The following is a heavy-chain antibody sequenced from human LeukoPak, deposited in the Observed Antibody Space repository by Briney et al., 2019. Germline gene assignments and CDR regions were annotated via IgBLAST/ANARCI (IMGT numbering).Heavy chain of an antibody. CDR1: GYTFTGYY. V-gene: IGHV1-2*02. CDR2: INPNSGGT. J-gene: IGHJ6*02. CDR3: ARDPTGYCSSTSCYAEGYYYGMDV. Sequence: ASVKVSCKASGYTFTGYYMHWVRQAPGQGLEWMGWINPNSGGTNYAQKFQGRVTMTRDTSISTAYMELSRLRSDDTAVYYCARDPTGYCSSTSCYAEGYYYGMDVWGQGTTVTVSS. D-gene: IGHD2-2*01.